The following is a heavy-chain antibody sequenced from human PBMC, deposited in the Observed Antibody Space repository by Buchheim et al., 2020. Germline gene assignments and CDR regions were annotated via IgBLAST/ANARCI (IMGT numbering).Heavy chain of an antibody. CDR3: AREGLRITIFTGAFDI. Sequence: EVQQVESGGGLVQPGGSLRLSCAASGFTFSSYSMNWVRQAPGKGLEWVSYISSSSSTIYYADSVKGRFTISRDNAKNSLYLQMNSLRAEDTAVYYCAREGLRITIFTGAFDIWGQGT. CDR1: GFTFSSYS. CDR2: ISSSSSTI. V-gene: IGHV3-48*01. D-gene: IGHD3-3*01. J-gene: IGHJ3*02.